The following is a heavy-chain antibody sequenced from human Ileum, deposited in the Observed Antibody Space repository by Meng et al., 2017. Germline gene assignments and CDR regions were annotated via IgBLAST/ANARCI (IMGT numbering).Heavy chain of an antibody. CDR1: SGSISSNTY. Sequence: AQLQGPGTGPVKPSGTLSLTCAVSSGSISSNTYWSWLRQPPGKGLEWIGQISHSGSAYYNPSLKSRVTMSVDKSKSQFSLMLTSVTAADTAIYYCARHGGYSQDFWGQGTLVTVSS. CDR3: ARHGGYSQDF. V-gene: IGHV4-4*02. D-gene: IGHD4-23*01. CDR2: ISHSGSA. J-gene: IGHJ4*02.